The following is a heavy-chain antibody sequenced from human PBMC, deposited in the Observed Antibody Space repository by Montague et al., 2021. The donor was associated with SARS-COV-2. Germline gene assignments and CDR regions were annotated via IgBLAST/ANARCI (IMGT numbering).Heavy chain of an antibody. Sequence: SETLSLTCTVSGGSISGYYWSWIRQPPGKGLEWIGYIYYSGSTKYNPFLESRVTVSVDRSKNQFSLKLTSVTAADTAVYFCARGHLSVSMIVVVFTSASYYFDYWGQGAQVTVSS. D-gene: IGHD3-22*01. CDR3: ARGHLSVSMIVVVFTSASYYFDY. J-gene: IGHJ4*02. CDR1: GGSISGYY. CDR2: IYYSGST. V-gene: IGHV4-59*12.